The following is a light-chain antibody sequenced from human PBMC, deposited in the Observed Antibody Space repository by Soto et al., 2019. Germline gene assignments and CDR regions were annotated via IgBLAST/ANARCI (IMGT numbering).Light chain of an antibody. J-gene: IGKJ1*01. V-gene: IGKV3-20*01. CDR3: QQYGSSSPWT. Sequence: EVVLTQSPVTLSLSRGERATLSFMAVQSVSSNYLAWYQQKPGQAPRLLLYGASTRATGIPPSFSGSGSGTAFTLTTRRLEPEDFAVYYCQQYGSSSPWTFGQGTKVDIK. CDR2: GAS. CDR1: QSVSSNY.